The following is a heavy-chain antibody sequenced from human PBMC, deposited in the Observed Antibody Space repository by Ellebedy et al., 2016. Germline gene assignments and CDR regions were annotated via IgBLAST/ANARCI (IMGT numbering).Heavy chain of an antibody. D-gene: IGHD6-19*01. CDR1: GGSISTYD. Sequence: SETLSLTCTVSGGSISTYDWTWIRQPPGKGLECIGYIYYTGSTKYNPSLKSRVTISADTSKNQFSLRLSSVTAADMAVYYCARGARYSSSLFDYWGQGTLVTVSS. V-gene: IGHV4-59*01. J-gene: IGHJ4*02. CDR3: ARGARYSSSLFDY. CDR2: IYYTGST.